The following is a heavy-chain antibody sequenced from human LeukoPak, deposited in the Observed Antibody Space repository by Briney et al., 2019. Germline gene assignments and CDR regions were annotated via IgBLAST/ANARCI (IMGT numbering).Heavy chain of an antibody. CDR2: ISSSSSYI. Sequence: GGSLRLSCAASGFTFSSYSMNWVRQAPGKGLEWVSSISSSSSYIYYADSVKGRFTISRDNAKNSLYLQMNSPRAEDTAVYYCARGRGITMVRGVIVFNYYYYYMDVWGKGTTVTVSS. J-gene: IGHJ6*03. CDR1: GFTFSSYS. CDR3: ARGRGITMVRGVIVFNYYYYYMDV. D-gene: IGHD3-10*01. V-gene: IGHV3-21*01.